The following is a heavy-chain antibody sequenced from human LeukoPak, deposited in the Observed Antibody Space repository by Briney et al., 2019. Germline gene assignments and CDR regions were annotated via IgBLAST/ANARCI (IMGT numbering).Heavy chain of an antibody. J-gene: IGHJ4*02. D-gene: IGHD1-14*01. Sequence: SETLSLTCTVSGGSISSYYWSWIRQPPGKGLEWIGYIYYSGSTNYNPSLKSRVTISVDTSKNQLSLKLSSVTVADTAVYYCARDRDPEGYWGQGTLVTVSS. CDR3: ARDRDPEGY. CDR1: GGSISSYY. CDR2: IYYSGST. V-gene: IGHV4-59*01.